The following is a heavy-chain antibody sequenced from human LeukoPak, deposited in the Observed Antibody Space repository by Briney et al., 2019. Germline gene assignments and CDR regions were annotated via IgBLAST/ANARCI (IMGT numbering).Heavy chain of an antibody. V-gene: IGHV1-2*04. J-gene: IGHJ4*02. Sequence: ASVKVSCKASGYTFTAYYMHWVRQAPGQGLEWMGWINPNSGGTNYAQKFKGWVTLTRDTSINTTYMELSRLASDVTAVYFCARGTPGSYLGYWGQGTLVTVSP. CDR3: ARGTPGSYLGY. D-gene: IGHD3-16*02. CDR1: GYTFTAYY. CDR2: INPNSGGT.